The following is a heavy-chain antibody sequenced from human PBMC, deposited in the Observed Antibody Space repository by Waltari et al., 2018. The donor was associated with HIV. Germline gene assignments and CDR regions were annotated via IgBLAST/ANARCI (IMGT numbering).Heavy chain of an antibody. CDR2: IYYSGST. CDR3: ARDYYDSSGYYYGYSP. J-gene: IGHJ5*02. CDR1: GGSISSYY. D-gene: IGHD3-22*01. V-gene: IGHV4-59*01. Sequence: QVQLQELGPGLVKPSETLSLTCTVSGGSISSYYWSWIRQPPGKGLEWIGYIYYSGSTNYNPSLKSRVTISVDTSKNQFSLKLSSVTAADTAVYYCARDYYDSSGYYYGYSPWGQGTLVSVSS.